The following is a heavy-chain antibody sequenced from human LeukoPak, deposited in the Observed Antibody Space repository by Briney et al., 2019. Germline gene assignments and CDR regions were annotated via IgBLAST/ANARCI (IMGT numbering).Heavy chain of an antibody. CDR1: GYTFTSYG. CDR2: INAYNGHT. CDR3: ATGGRWELPRPYAFEI. V-gene: IGHV1-18*01. Sequence: ASVKVSCKASGYTFTSYGINWVRQAPGQGLEWMGWINAYNGHTNYAQKLQGRVTVSTDTSTSTAYMELTSLRSDDTAVYYCATGGRWELPRPYAFEIWGQGTMVTVSS. J-gene: IGHJ3*02. D-gene: IGHD1-26*01.